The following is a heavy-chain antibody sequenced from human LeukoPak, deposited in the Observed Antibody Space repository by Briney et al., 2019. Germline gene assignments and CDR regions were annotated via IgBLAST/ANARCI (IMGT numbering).Heavy chain of an antibody. Sequence: GGSLRLSCAASGFTFSSYWMHWVRQAPGKGLVWVLRINTDGSSTSYADSVKGRFTISRDNAKNTLYLQMNSLRAEDTAVYYCARAPSFSWFDPWGQGTLVTVSS. CDR3: ARAPSFSWFDP. CDR2: INTDGSST. CDR1: GFTFSSYW. V-gene: IGHV3-74*01. J-gene: IGHJ5*02. D-gene: IGHD2-2*01.